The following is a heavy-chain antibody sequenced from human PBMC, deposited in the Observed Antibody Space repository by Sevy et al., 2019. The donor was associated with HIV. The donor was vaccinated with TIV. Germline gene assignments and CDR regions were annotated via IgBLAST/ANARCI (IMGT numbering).Heavy chain of an antibody. D-gene: IGHD1-26*01. CDR1: GGSITSLY. CDR2: IYYNGHI. V-gene: IGHV4-59*08. J-gene: IGHJ4*02. Sequence: SETLSLTCTVSGGSITSLYRNWIRQPPGKGLEWIANIYYNGHINYNPSLKSRVTLSLDTSKNQFSLRLSSVTAADTAMYYCAGENAWGRGYSWGQGTLVTVS. CDR3: AGENAWGRGYS.